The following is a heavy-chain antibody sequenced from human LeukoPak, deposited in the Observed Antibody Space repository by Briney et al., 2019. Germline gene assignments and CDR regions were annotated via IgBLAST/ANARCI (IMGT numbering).Heavy chain of an antibody. Sequence: ASVKVSCKASGYTFTGYYTHWVRQAPGQGLEWMGRINPNSGGTNYAQKFQGRVTMTRDTSISTAYMELSRLRSDDTAVYYRARDVVVGNAFDIWGQGTMVTVSS. D-gene: IGHD2-21*01. CDR3: ARDVVVGNAFDI. CDR1: GYTFTGYY. CDR2: INPNSGGT. V-gene: IGHV1-2*06. J-gene: IGHJ3*02.